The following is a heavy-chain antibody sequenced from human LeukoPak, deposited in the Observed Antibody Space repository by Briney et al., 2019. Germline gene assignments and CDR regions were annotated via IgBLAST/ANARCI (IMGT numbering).Heavy chain of an antibody. J-gene: IGHJ4*02. CDR1: GFTFSSYA. V-gene: IGHV3-30*04. CDR3: ARVQGYYGSGSHFDY. CDR2: ISYDGSNK. Sequence: GRSLRLSWAASGFTFSSYAMHWVRQAPGKGLEGVAVISYDGSNKYYGASVKGRFTISRDNSKNTLYLQMNSLRAEDTAVYYCARVQGYYGSGSHFDYWGQGTLVTVSS. D-gene: IGHD3-10*01.